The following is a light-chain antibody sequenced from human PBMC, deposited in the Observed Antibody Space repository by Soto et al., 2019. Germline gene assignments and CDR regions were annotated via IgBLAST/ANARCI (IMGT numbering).Light chain of an antibody. J-gene: IGKJ4*01. CDR2: AAS. V-gene: IGKV1-8*01. CDR3: QQYYSYPSLT. CDR1: QGISSY. Sequence: AIRMTQSPSSFSASTGDRVTITCRASQGISSYLAWYQQKPGKAPKLLIYAASTLQSGVPSRFSGSGSGTDSTLTISCLQSEDFATYYCQQYYSYPSLTFGGGTKVEIK.